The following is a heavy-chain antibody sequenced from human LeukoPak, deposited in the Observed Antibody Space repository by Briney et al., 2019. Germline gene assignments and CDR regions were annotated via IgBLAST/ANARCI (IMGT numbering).Heavy chain of an antibody. V-gene: IGHV1-24*01. CDR2: FDPEDGET. CDR1: GYTLTELS. Sequence: ASVKVSCKVSGYTLTELSMHWVRQAPGKGLEWMGGFDPEDGETIYAQKFQGRVTMTEDTSTDTAYMGLSSLRSEDTAVYYCATVSYEDDYGDYVFQHWGQGTLVTVSS. CDR3: ATVSYEDDYGDYVFQH. D-gene: IGHD4-17*01. J-gene: IGHJ1*01.